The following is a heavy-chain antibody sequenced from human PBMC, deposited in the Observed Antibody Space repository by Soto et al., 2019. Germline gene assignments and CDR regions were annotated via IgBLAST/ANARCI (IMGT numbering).Heavy chain of an antibody. CDR3: ARAYRHDFWSGSQPPAHEYYFDY. D-gene: IGHD3-3*01. CDR2: ISSSSSYI. V-gene: IGHV3-21*01. CDR1: GFTFSSYS. J-gene: IGHJ4*02. Sequence: GGSLRLSCAASGFTFSSYSMNWVRQAPGKGLEWVSSISSSSSYIYYADSVKGRFTISRDNAKNSLYLQMNSLRAEDTAVYYCARAYRHDFWSGSQPPAHEYYFDYWGQGTLVTVSS.